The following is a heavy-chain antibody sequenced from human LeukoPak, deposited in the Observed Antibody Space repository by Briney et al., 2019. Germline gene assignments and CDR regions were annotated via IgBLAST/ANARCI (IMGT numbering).Heavy chain of an antibody. Sequence: SETLSLTCTVSGGSISSYYWSWIRQPPGKGPEWIGYIYYSGSTNYNPSLKSRVTISVDTSKNQSSLKLSSVTAADTAVYYCARYIETYYYDSSGYHFDYWGQGTLVTVSS. CDR3: ARYIETYYYDSSGYHFDY. D-gene: IGHD3-22*01. J-gene: IGHJ4*02. V-gene: IGHV4-59*01. CDR1: GGSISSYY. CDR2: IYYSGST.